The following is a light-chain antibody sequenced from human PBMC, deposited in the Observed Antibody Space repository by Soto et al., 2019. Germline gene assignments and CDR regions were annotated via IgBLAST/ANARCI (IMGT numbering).Light chain of an antibody. CDR2: EVT. Sequence: QSVLTQPPSVSGSPGQSVTISCTGTSSDVGSYNRVSWYQQPPGTAPKLIIYEVTNRPSGVPDRFSGSKSGNTASLTISGLQAEDEADYYCSSYTSSSTLVFGGGTKLTFL. CDR3: SSYTSSSTLV. V-gene: IGLV2-18*02. CDR1: SSDVGSYNR. J-gene: IGLJ2*01.